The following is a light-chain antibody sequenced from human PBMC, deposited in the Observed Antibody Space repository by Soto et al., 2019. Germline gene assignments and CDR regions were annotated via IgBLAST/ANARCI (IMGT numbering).Light chain of an antibody. J-gene: IGKJ4*01. CDR1: QAINNY. CDR3: QQYNSDPL. CDR2: ATS. V-gene: IGKV1-27*01. Sequence: DIQVTQSPSSLSSSVGDRVTITCRASQAINNYLAWYQQKPGKVPKLLIYATSTLQSGVPSRFSGSGSGTDFTLTISSLQPEDVATYYCQQYNSDPLFGGGTKVDTK.